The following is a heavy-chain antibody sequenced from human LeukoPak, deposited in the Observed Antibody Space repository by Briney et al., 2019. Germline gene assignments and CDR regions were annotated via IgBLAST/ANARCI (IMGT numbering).Heavy chain of an antibody. D-gene: IGHD5-12*01. V-gene: IGHV1-69*05. CDR3: ASSSGYAYFDY. Sequence: ASVKVSCKASGGTFSTYPISWVRQAPGQGLEWMGGIIPIFGTADYAQKFQGRVTITTDESTSTAYMELSSLRSEDTAVYYCASSSGYAYFDYWGQGTLVTVSS. J-gene: IGHJ4*02. CDR1: GGTFSTYP. CDR2: IIPIFGTA.